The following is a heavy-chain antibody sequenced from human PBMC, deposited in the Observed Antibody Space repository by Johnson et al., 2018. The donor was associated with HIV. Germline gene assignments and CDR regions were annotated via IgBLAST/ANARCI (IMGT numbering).Heavy chain of an antibody. J-gene: IGHJ3*02. CDR3: TTGRPSSAAFDI. CDR2: ITSKTDGGTT. CDR1: GFTFSNAW. V-gene: IGHV3-15*01. Sequence: VLLVESGGGLVQPGGSLRLSCAASGFTFSNAWMSWVSQAPGKGLAWVGRITSKTDGGTTDYAAPVKGRFTISRDDSKNTLYLQMNSLKTEDSAVYYCTTGRPSSAAFDIWGQGTMVTVSS.